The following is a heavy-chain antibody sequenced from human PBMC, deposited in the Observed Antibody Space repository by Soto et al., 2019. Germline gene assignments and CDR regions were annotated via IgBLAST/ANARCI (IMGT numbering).Heavy chain of an antibody. CDR3: ARHPMVRGVIISLDY. V-gene: IGHV4-31*11. CDR1: GGSISSGGYY. CDR2: IYYSGST. J-gene: IGHJ4*02. Sequence: SETLSLTCAVSGGSISSGGYYWSWIRQHPGKGLEWIGYIYYSGSTYYNPSLKSRVTISIDRSKNQFSLNLNSVAAADTAVYYCARHPMVRGVIISLDYWGQGTLVTVSS. D-gene: IGHD3-10*01.